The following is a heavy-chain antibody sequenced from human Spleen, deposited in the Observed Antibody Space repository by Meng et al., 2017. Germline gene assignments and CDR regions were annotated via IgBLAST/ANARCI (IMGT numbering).Heavy chain of an antibody. J-gene: IGHJ4*02. V-gene: IGHV1-2*06. Sequence: QVWLVQSGAEVKKPGASGKVSGKTSGYTITGYYIHWVRQAPGQGLEWMGRIDPDSGGTNSAQKFQGRVTMTRDTSISTAYMELSSLRSDDTAVYYCAREYGGYEPFDYWGQGTLVTVSS. CDR2: IDPDSGGT. CDR1: GYTITGYY. CDR3: AREYGGYEPFDY. D-gene: IGHD5-12*01.